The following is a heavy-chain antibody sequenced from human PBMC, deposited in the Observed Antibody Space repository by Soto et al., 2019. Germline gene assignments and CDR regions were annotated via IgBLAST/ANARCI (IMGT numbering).Heavy chain of an antibody. V-gene: IGHV3-48*02. D-gene: IGHD6-13*01. CDR2: ISSSSSTI. Sequence: GGSLRLSCAASGFTFSSYSMNWVRQAPGKGLEWVSYISSSSSTIYYADSVKGRFTISRDNAKNSLYLQMNSLRDEDTAVYYCARDSYPLGAAGNFDYWGQGTLVTVSS. CDR3: ARDSYPLGAAGNFDY. J-gene: IGHJ4*02. CDR1: GFTFSSYS.